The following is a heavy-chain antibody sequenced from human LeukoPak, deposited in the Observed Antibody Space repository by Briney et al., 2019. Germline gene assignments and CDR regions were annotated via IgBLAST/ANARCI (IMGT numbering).Heavy chain of an antibody. CDR2: FDPEDGET. CDR1: RYTLTELS. V-gene: IGHV1-24*01. J-gene: IGHJ6*03. D-gene: IGHD1-1*01. Sequence: ASVKVSCKVSRYTLTELSMHWVRQAPEKGLEWMGGFDPEDGETIYAQKFQGRVTMTEDTSTDTAYMELSGLRSEDTAVYYCATEHRGRMEDSHLNWNDYYYYMDVWGKGTTVTVSS. CDR3: ATEHRGRMEDSHLNWNDYYYYMDV.